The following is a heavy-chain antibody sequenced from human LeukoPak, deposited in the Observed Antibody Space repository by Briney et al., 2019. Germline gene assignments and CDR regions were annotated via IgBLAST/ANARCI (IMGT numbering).Heavy chain of an antibody. V-gene: IGHV3-21*01. Sequence: GGSLRLSCAASGFSFNTYSMNWVRQAPGKGLEWVSSISSSTSDIYYADSVKGRFTISRDNAKNSVYLQMNSLRAEDTAFYYCARGYYDISGYYLVDAFDIWGQGTMVTVSS. D-gene: IGHD3-22*01. CDR2: ISSSTSDI. CDR3: ARGYYDISGYYLVDAFDI. CDR1: GFSFNTYS. J-gene: IGHJ3*02.